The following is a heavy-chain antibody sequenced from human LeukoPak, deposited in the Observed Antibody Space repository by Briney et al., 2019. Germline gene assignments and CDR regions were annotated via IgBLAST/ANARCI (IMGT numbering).Heavy chain of an antibody. J-gene: IGHJ4*02. D-gene: IGHD5-12*01. V-gene: IGHV3-7*03. CDR1: GFTFVGYW. CDR2: IKDDGSEK. Sequence: GGSLSLSCAGSGFTFVGYWMSWVRQPPGKGPEWVANIKDDGSEKYYLDSVKGRFTISRDNAKNSLYLQMNSLRAEDTALYYCAKGRGYELPLDNWGQGTLVTVSS. CDR3: AKGRGYELPLDN.